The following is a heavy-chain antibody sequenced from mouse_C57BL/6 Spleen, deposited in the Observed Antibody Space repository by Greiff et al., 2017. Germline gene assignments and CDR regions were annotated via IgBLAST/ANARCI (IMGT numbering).Heavy chain of an antibody. CDR3: TRGITTVVEFDV. D-gene: IGHD1-1*01. CDR1: GYTFTRYT. J-gene: IGHJ1*03. Sequence: QVQLQQSGAELARPGASVKMSCKASGYTFTRYTMHWVKPRPGQGLEWIGYINPNSGYTKYNQKFKDKAALTADKSTSTAYMQLSSLTSEDSAVYDCTRGITTVVEFDVWGTGTTVTVSS. CDR2: INPNSGYT. V-gene: IGHV1-4*01.